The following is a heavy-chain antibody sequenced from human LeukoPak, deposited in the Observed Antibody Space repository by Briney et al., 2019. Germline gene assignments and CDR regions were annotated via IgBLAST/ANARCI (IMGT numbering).Heavy chain of an antibody. CDR3: AKQGSTSSPLYYYYYYMDV. CDR1: GFTFSSYG. CDR2: IRYDGSNK. J-gene: IGHJ6*03. Sequence: GGSLRLSCAASGFTFSSYGMHWVRQAPGKGLEWVAFIRYDGSNKYYADSVKGRFTISRDNSKNTLYLQMNSLRAEDTAVYYCAKQGSTSSPLYYYYYYMDVWGKGTTVTVSS. V-gene: IGHV3-30*02. D-gene: IGHD2-2*01.